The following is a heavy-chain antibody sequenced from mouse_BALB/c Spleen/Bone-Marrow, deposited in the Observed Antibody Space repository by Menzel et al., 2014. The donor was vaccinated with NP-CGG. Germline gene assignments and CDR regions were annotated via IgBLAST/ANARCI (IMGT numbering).Heavy chain of an antibody. CDR1: GYTFTDYY. V-gene: IGHV1-84*02. CDR3: ARGVYYDYDDYFDY. J-gene: IGHJ2*01. CDR2: IYPGSGNT. D-gene: IGHD2-4*01. Sequence: VQLQESGPELVKPGASVKISCKVSGYTFTDYYINWVKQKPGQGLEWIGWIYPGSGNTKYNEKFKGKATLTVDTSSSTAYMQLSSLTSEDTAVYFCARGVYYDYDDYFDYWGQGTTLTVSS.